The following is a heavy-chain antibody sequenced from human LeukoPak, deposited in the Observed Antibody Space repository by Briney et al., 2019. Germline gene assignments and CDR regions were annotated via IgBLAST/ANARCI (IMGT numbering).Heavy chain of an antibody. CDR3: VRDMDV. CDR2: INQDGHEK. CDR1: GFTFSSYW. J-gene: IGHJ6*02. Sequence: PGGSLRLSCVTSGFTFSSYWMTWVRQAPGKGLEWVANINQDGHEKNYVDSVKGRFTISRDNPKNSLYLPMNSLRAEDTAVYFCVRDMDVWAQGTTVTVSS. V-gene: IGHV3-7*05.